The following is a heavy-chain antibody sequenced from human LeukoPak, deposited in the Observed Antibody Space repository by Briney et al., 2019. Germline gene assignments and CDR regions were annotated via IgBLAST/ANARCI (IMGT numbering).Heavy chain of an antibody. CDR2: IYHSGST. CDR1: GGSISSSNW. J-gene: IGHJ4*02. Sequence: SETLSLTCAASGGSISSSNWWSWVRQPPGKGLEWIGEIYHSGSTNYNPSLKSRVTISVDKSKNQFSLKLSSVTAADTAVYYCARDTPGNTAMAGPGLFDHWGQGTLVTVSS. V-gene: IGHV4-4*02. D-gene: IGHD5-18*01. CDR3: ARDTPGNTAMAGPGLFDH.